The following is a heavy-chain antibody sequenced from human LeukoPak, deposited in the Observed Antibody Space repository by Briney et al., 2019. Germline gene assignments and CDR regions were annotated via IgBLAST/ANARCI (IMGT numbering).Heavy chain of an antibody. D-gene: IGHD5-24*01. J-gene: IGHJ3*02. Sequence: GGSLRLSCAASGFSFSTYWMNWVRQAPGKGLEWVANIKQDGSEKYYVDSVKGRFTISRDNSKNTLYLQMNSLRAEDTAVYYCAKDRSLEAFDIWGQGTMVTVSS. CDR2: IKQDGSEK. CDR1: GFSFSTYW. V-gene: IGHV3-7*03. CDR3: AKDRSLEAFDI.